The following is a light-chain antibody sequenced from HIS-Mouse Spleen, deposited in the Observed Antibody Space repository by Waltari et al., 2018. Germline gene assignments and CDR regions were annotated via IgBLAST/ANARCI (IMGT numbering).Light chain of an antibody. CDR2: KDS. CDR3: QSADSSGTYHVV. Sequence: SYELTQPPSVSVSPGQTARITCSGDALPTQYAYWYQQKPGQAPVLVLYKDSERPSGIPQRFSGYSSGTTVTLTISGVQAEDEADYYCQSADSSGTYHVVFGGGTKLTVL. V-gene: IGLV3-25*03. J-gene: IGLJ2*01. CDR1: ALPTQY.